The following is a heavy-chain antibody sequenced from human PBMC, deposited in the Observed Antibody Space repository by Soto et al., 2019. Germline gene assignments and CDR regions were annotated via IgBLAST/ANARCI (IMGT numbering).Heavy chain of an antibody. CDR3: ARVNGYYYYGMDI. D-gene: IGHD3-22*01. Sequence: GGYLRLSCAASGVTFSDYYMSWIRQAPGKGMEWVSDISSSGSIIYYADSVKGRFTISRDNAKNSLYLQMNSLRAEDTAVYYCARVNGYYYYGMDIWGQGTTVTVSS. J-gene: IGHJ6*02. CDR2: ISSSGSII. CDR1: GVTFSDYY. V-gene: IGHV3-11*01.